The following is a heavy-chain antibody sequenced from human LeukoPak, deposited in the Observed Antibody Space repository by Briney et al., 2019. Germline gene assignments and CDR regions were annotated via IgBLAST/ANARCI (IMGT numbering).Heavy chain of an antibody. J-gene: IGHJ4*02. CDR3: ARRVGAPNQFDY. Sequence: ASVTVSCKASGYTFTSYDINWVRQAAGQGLEWMGWMNPNSGNTGYAQKFQGRVTMTRNTSISTAYMELSSLRSEDTAVYYCARRVGAPNQFDYWGQGTLVTVSS. CDR2: MNPNSGNT. CDR1: GYTFTSYD. V-gene: IGHV1-8*01. D-gene: IGHD1-26*01.